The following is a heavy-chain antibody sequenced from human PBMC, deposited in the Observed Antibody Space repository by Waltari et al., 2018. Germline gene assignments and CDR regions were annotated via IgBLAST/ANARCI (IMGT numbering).Heavy chain of an antibody. V-gene: IGHV3-30*03. D-gene: IGHD2-8*02. Sequence: QVHLVESGGGVVQPGRSLRLPCAASGFTFSSSGMHWVRQTPGRGLEWVAVISSDGSRKSYADSVKGRFSISRDNSKNSLSLEMNSLRPEDTAVYYCASCTGGNCYYYGFDVWGQGTTVTVSS. J-gene: IGHJ6*02. CDR1: GFTFSSSG. CDR2: ISSDGSRK. CDR3: ASCTGGNCYYYGFDV.